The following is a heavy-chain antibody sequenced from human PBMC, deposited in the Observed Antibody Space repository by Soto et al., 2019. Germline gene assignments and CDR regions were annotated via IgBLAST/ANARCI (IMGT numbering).Heavy chain of an antibody. CDR3: AKGGPFTGGFDP. J-gene: IGHJ5*02. D-gene: IGHD3-16*01. CDR1: GLTLRSYA. V-gene: IGHV3-23*01. CDR2: ISGRSGVP. Sequence: EGQLLQSGGDLVQPGGSLRLSCAGSGLTLRSYAMTWIRQTPEKGLEWVSTISGRSGVPSYADSVNGRFTVSRDKSKNTLYLQMNSLRPDDTAIYYCAKGGPFTGGFDPWGQRTMVTVAS.